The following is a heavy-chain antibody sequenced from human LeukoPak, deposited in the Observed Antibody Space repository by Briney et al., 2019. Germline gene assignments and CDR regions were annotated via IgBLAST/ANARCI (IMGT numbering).Heavy chain of an antibody. CDR2: INSDGSST. Sequence: PGGSLRLSCAASGFTFSSYWMHWVRQAPGKGLVWVSRINSDGSSTSYAESVKGRFTISRDNAKNTLYLQMNSLRAEDTAVYYCARAIPDRGYSYGYYYYYGMDVWGQGTTVTVSS. D-gene: IGHD5-18*01. CDR1: GFTFSSYW. V-gene: IGHV3-74*01. CDR3: ARAIPDRGYSYGYYYYYGMDV. J-gene: IGHJ6*02.